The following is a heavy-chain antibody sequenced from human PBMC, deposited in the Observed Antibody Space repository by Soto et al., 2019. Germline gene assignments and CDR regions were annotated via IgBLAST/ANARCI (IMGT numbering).Heavy chain of an antibody. CDR3: ARGSGVNPYFDY. Sequence: SETLSLTCAVDGGSFSGYYWSWIRQTPGQGLEWIGEINHSGSTNYNPSLKSRVTISVDTSKNQFSLKLSSVTAADTAVYYCARGSGVNPYFDYWGQGTLVTVSS. CDR1: GGSFSGYY. D-gene: IGHD3-10*01. V-gene: IGHV4-34*01. J-gene: IGHJ4*02. CDR2: INHSGST.